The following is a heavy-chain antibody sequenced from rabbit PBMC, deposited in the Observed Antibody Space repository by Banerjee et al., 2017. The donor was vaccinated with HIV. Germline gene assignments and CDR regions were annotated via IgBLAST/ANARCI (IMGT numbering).Heavy chain of an antibody. CDR2: IYTGSSDST. CDR1: GIDFSSNT. CDR3: ARGSSGYIFAFDP. D-gene: IGHD3-1*01. J-gene: IGHJ2*01. V-gene: IGHV1S45*01. Sequence: QEQLEESGGDLVKPGASLTLTCTASGIDFSSNTMCWVRQAPGKGLEWIACIYTGSSDSTYYASWAKGRFTVSKVSSTAVTLQMNILTGADTATYFCARGSSGYIFAFDPWGPGTLVTVS.